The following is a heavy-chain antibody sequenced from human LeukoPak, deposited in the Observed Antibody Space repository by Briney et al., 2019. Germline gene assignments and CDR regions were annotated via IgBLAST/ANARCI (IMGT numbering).Heavy chain of an antibody. V-gene: IGHV1-2*02. CDR2: INPDNGAT. D-gene: IGHD6-13*01. CDR1: GYTFTDYY. Sequence: ASVKVSCKASGYTFTDYYIHWVRQAPGQGLEWMGWINPDNGATTYGQKFQGRVTMTRDTSISTAYMELSGLKSDDTAVYYCARDKGGSSWYYFGYWGGGAVDTVSS. CDR3: ARDKGGSSWYYFGY. J-gene: IGHJ4*02.